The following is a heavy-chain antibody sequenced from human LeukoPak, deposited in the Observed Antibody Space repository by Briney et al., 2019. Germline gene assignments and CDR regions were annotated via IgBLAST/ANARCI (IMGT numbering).Heavy chain of an antibody. V-gene: IGHV4-4*02. CDR3: TRESGAFSPFGF. Sequence: PSGTLSLTCAVSGGSITTTNWWGWVRQPPGKGLEWIGEVHLSGATNYNPSLESRVSMSIDKSKNHLSLEVTSVTAADTAIYYCTRESGAFSPFGFWGQGTLLTVSS. CDR1: GGSITTTNW. J-gene: IGHJ4*02. CDR2: VHLSGAT. D-gene: IGHD1-26*01.